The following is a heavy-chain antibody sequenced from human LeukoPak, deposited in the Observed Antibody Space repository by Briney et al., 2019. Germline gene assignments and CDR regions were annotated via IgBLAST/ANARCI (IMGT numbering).Heavy chain of an antibody. J-gene: IGHJ4*02. CDR3: ARIFQQLTGGSST. V-gene: IGHV1-2*02. D-gene: IGHD2-2*01. CDR1: GYTFTGYY. CDR2: INPNSGGT. Sequence: ASVKVSCKASGYTFTGYYMHWVRQAPGQGLEWMGWINPNSGGTNYAQKFQGRVTMTRDTSISTAYMELSRLRSDDTAVYYCARIFQQLTGGSSTWGQGTLVTVSS.